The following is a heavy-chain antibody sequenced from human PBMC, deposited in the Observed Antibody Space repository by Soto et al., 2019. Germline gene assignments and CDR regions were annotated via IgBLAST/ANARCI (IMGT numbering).Heavy chain of an antibody. D-gene: IGHD3-22*01. CDR2: IYQSGVT. CDR3: LGMPYTSGLRFDH. Sequence: KLSLTCNMSGDSYSISTYSWSWIRQPPGKALQWIGFIYQSGVTSYNPSLASRVSISLDRSNNHCSLKLKSVTAADTAVYFCLGMPYTSGLRFDHWCPGILFTVS. V-gene: IGHV4-30-2*01. CDR1: GDSYSISTYS. J-gene: IGHJ5*02.